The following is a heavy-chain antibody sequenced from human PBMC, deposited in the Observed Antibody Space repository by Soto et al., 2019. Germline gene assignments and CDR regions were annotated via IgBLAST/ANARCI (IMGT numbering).Heavy chain of an antibody. V-gene: IGHV3-13*05. CDR3: ARTDSDFYGLAV. CDR1: GFTFRNYD. Sequence: EVQLVESGGGLVQPGGSLRLSCEASGFTFRNYDMHWVRQGTGKGLEWVAGISDAGDPDYADSVEGRFTISRENAQNSFFLQKNTLRVVDTAVYYCARTDSDFYGLAVWGEGTTVIASS. CDR2: ISDAGDP. D-gene: IGHD5-18*01. J-gene: IGHJ6*04.